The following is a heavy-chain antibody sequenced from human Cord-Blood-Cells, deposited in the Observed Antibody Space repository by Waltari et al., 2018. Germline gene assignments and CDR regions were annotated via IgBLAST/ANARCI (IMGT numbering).Heavy chain of an antibody. CDR3: ARRYYYDSSGYYFDY. CDR2: IYPGASET. Sequence: EVQLVQSGAEVKKPGESLKISCKGSGYSFTSYWIGWVRQMPGKGLEGMGLIYPGASETRYSPACQGQVTISADKSISTAYLQWSSLKASDTAMYYCARRYYYDSSGYYFDYWGQGTLVTVSS. J-gene: IGHJ4*02. CDR1: GYSFTSYW. D-gene: IGHD3-22*01. V-gene: IGHV5-51*01.